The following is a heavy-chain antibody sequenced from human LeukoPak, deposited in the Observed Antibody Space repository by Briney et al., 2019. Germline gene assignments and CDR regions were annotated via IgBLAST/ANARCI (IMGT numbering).Heavy chain of an antibody. CDR3: ARTSSAWD. CDR1: GGSISSNSFY. CDR2: INYSGST. D-gene: IGHD6-19*01. J-gene: IGHJ4*02. V-gene: IGHV4-39*01. Sequence: SETLSLTCSVSGGSISSNSFYWGWIRQPPGMGLEWIGSINYSGSTYYNPSLKSRATVLVDTSKNQFSLKLSSVTAADTAVYFCARTSSAWDWGQGILVTVSS.